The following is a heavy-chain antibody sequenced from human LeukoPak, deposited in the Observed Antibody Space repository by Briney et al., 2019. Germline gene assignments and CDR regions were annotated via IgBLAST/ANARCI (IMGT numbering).Heavy chain of an antibody. V-gene: IGHV4-39*07. Sequence: GSLRLSCTVSGGSISSSSYYWGWIRQPPGKGLEWIGSIYYSGSTYYTPSLKSRVTISVDTSKNQLSLKLSSVTAADTFVFQAEEGIRYFDWLLSNWFDPWGQGTLVTVSS. CDR1: GGSISSSSYY. J-gene: IGHJ5*02. CDR3: EEGIRYFDWLLSNWFDP. D-gene: IGHD3-9*01. CDR2: IYYSGST.